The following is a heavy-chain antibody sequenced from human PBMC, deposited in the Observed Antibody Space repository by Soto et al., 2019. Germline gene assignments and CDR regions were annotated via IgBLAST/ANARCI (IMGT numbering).Heavy chain of an antibody. CDR2: IYYSGST. CDR1: GGSISSGGYY. CDR3: ARTGPTLYRYYFDY. Sequence: PSETLSLTCTVSGGSISSGGYYWSWIRQHPGKGLEWIGYIYYSGSTYYNPSLKSRVTISVDTSKNQFSLKLSSVTAADTAVYYCARTGPTLYRYYFDYWGQGTLVTVSS. J-gene: IGHJ4*02. V-gene: IGHV4-31*03.